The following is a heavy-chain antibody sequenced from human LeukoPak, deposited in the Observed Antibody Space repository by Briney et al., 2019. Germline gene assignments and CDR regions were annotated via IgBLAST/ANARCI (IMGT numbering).Heavy chain of an antibody. Sequence: SETLSLTCTVSGGSISSYYWSWIRQPPGKGLEWIGYIYHSGSTYYNPSLKSRVTISVDRSKNQFSLKLSSVTAADTAVYYCERGRVVPAAIGYLNWFDPWGQGTLVTVSS. CDR2: IYHSGST. D-gene: IGHD2-2*02. CDR1: GGSISSYY. J-gene: IGHJ5*02. V-gene: IGHV4-59*12. CDR3: ERGRVVPAAIGYLNWFDP.